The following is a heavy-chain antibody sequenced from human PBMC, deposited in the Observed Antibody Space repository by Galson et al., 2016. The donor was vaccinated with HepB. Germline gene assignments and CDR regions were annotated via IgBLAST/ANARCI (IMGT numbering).Heavy chain of an antibody. Sequence: SLRLSCAASGFTLSTYAMSWVRQVPGKGLEWVSTIRGNGGSTSYADSVKGRFTTSRDSSKNTVYPQMNSRRAGDTAVYYCAKGGMLMPRFDYWGQGTLVTVSS. V-gene: IGHV3-23*01. CDR1: GFTLSTYA. D-gene: IGHD3-16*01. J-gene: IGHJ4*02. CDR2: IRGNGGST. CDR3: AKGGMLMPRFDY.